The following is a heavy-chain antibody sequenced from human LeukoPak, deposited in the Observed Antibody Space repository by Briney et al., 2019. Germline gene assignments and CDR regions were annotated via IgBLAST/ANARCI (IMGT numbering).Heavy chain of an antibody. Sequence: HEASVKVSCKASGGTLSSYAISWVRQAPGQGLEWMGRIIPILGIANYAQKFQGRVTITADKSTSTAYMELSSLRSEDTAVYYCARDYYDTARENWFDPWGQGTLVTVSS. CDR3: ARDYYDTARENWFDP. CDR1: GGTLSSYA. J-gene: IGHJ5*02. V-gene: IGHV1-69*04. CDR2: IIPILGIA. D-gene: IGHD3-22*01.